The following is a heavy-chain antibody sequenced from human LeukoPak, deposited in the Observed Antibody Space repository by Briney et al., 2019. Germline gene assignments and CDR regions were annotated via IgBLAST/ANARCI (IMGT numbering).Heavy chain of an antibody. CDR3: ASEDDVGLLDY. V-gene: IGHV3-64*01. Sequence: GGSLRLSCAASGFTFSSYAMHWVRQAPGKGLEYVSAISSNGGSTYYANSEKGRFTISRDNSKNTLYLQMGSLRAEDMAVYYCASEDDVGLLDYWGQGTLVTVSS. J-gene: IGHJ4*02. D-gene: IGHD3-10*01. CDR2: ISSNGGST. CDR1: GFTFSSYA.